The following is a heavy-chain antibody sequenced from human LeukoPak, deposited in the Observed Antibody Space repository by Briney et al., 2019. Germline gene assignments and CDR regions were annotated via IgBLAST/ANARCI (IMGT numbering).Heavy chain of an antibody. D-gene: IGHD6-19*01. Sequence: GASVKVFWKTSGYSFTGYYIHWVRQAPGQGLEWMGRINPNSGGTNYAQKFQGRVTMTRDTSISSAYMELSRLRSDDTAVYFCVRAAGNFDYWGKGTMVTVSS. CDR2: INPNSGGT. CDR3: VRAAGNFDY. V-gene: IGHV1-2*06. CDR1: GYSFTGYY. J-gene: IGHJ4*02.